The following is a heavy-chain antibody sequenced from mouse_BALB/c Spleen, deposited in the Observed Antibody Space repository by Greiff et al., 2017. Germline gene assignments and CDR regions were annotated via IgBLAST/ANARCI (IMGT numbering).Heavy chain of an antibody. J-gene: IGHJ3*01. D-gene: IGHD2-3*01. CDR2: ILPGSGST. CDR1: GYTFSSYW. Sequence: VQLQQSGAELMKPGASVKISCKATGYTFSSYWIEWVKQRPGHGLEWIGEILPGSGSTNYNEKFKGKATFTADTSSNTAYMQLSSLTSEDSAVYYCARSHDGYYPAWFAYWGQGTLVTVSA. CDR3: ARSHDGYYPAWFAY. V-gene: IGHV1-9*01.